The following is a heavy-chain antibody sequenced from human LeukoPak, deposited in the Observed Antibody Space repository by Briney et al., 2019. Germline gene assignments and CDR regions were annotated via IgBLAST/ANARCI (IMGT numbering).Heavy chain of an antibody. CDR3: ARLSPRHFDY. Sequence: SETLSLTCTVSGGSISSSSYYWGWIRQPPGKGLERIGSIYYSGSTYYNPSLKSRVTISVDTSKNQFSLKLSSVTAADTAVYYCARLSPRHFDYWGQGTLVTVSS. CDR1: GGSISSSSYY. V-gene: IGHV4-39*01. CDR2: IYYSGST. J-gene: IGHJ4*02.